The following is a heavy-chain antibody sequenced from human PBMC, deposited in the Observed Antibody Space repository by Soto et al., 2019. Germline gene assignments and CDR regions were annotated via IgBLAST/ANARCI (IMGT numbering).Heavy chain of an antibody. V-gene: IGHV4-59*01. Sequence: PSETLSLTCAVSGGSISSYYWSWIRQPPGKGLEWIGYIYYSGSTNYNPSLKSRVTISVDTSKNQFSLKLSSVTAADTAVYYCARFSEGYGSGSLPLDYWGQGTLVTVSS. CDR2: IYYSGST. CDR3: ARFSEGYGSGSLPLDY. CDR1: GGSISSYY. J-gene: IGHJ4*02. D-gene: IGHD3-10*01.